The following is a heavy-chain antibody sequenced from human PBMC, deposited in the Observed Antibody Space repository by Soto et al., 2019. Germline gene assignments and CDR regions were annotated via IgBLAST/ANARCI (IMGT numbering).Heavy chain of an antibody. CDR3: ARDWGFRDIVVVPAAGYGMDV. J-gene: IGHJ6*02. CDR1: GGTFSSYA. CDR2: IIPIFGTA. D-gene: IGHD2-2*01. Sequence: ASVKVSCKASGGTFSSYATSWVRQAPGQGLEWMGGIIPIFGTANYAQKFQGRVTITADKSTSTAYMELSSLRSEDTAVYYCARDWGFRDIVVVPAAGYGMDVWGQGTTVTSP. V-gene: IGHV1-69*06.